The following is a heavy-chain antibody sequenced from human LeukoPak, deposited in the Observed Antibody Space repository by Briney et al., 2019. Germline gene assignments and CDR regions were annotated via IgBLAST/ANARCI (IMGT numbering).Heavy chain of an antibody. CDR1: GFTFSNYW. J-gene: IGHJ6*02. D-gene: IGHD2-2*01. CDR3: ARGTSSWRNGLDV. CDR2: INSDGRST. V-gene: IGHV3-74*01. Sequence: PGGSLRLSCAASGFTFSNYWIHWVRQDSGKRLVWVSRINSDGRSTSYADSVKGRFTISRDNAKNTLYLQVNSLRAEDTAVYYCARGTSSWRNGLDVWGQGTTVIVSS.